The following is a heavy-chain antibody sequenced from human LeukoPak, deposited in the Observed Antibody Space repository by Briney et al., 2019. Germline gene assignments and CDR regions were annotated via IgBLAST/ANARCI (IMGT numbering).Heavy chain of an antibody. CDR1: GFTFSSYG. J-gene: IGHJ4*02. CDR2: IRYDGSNK. D-gene: IGHD1-7*01. CDR3: AKLTVLTGTTLPFDY. Sequence: GGSLRLSCAASGFTFSSYGMHWVRQAPGKGLEWVAFIRYDGSNKYYADSVKGRFPISRDNSKNTLYLQMNSLRAEDAAVYYCAKLTVLTGTTLPFDYWGQGTLVTVSS. V-gene: IGHV3-30*02.